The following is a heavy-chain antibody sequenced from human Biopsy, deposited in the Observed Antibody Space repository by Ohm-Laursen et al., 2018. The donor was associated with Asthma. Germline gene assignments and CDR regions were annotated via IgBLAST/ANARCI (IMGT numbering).Heavy chain of an antibody. Sequence: SVKVSCNSLGGTFNTYVIGWVRQAPGQGLEWMGGINSGFGTTTYPQKFQDRVTITADDSTSTVYMELSSLRSEDTAVYYCARKAGSCISRTCYSLDFWGQGTLVTVSS. J-gene: IGHJ4*02. CDR2: INSGFGTT. CDR3: ARKAGSCISRTCYSLDF. CDR1: GGTFNTYV. D-gene: IGHD2-2*01. V-gene: IGHV1-69*13.